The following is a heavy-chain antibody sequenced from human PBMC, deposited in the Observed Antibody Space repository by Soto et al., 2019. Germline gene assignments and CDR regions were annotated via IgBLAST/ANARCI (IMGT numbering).Heavy chain of an antibody. Sequence: SETLSLTCTVSGGSISSYYWSWIRQPPGKGLEWIGYIYYSGSTNYNPSLKSRVTISVDTSKNQFSLKLSSVTAADTAVYYCARHAYGDYNDYWGQGTLVTAPQ. D-gene: IGHD4-17*01. CDR3: ARHAYGDYNDY. CDR2: IYYSGST. CDR1: GGSISSYY. V-gene: IGHV4-59*08. J-gene: IGHJ4*02.